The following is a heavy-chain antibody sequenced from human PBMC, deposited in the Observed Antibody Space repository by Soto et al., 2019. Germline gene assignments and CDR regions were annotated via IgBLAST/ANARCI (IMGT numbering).Heavy chain of an antibody. CDR3: ARGRCSGGSCPLTLAY. Sequence: QVQLVESGGGVVQPGRSLRLSCAASGFTFSSYGMHWVRQAPGKGLEWVAVISYDGSNKYYADSVKGRFTISRDNSKNTLYLQMNSLRAEDTAVYYCARGRCSGGSCPLTLAYWGQGTLFTVSS. CDR2: ISYDGSNK. J-gene: IGHJ4*02. V-gene: IGHV3-30*03. D-gene: IGHD2-15*01. CDR1: GFTFSSYG.